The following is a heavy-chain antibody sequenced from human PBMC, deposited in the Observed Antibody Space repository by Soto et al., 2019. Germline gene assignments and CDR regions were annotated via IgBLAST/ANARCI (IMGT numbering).Heavy chain of an antibody. CDR2: ISSSSSTI. CDR3: ARGRRGQWLVRYYFDY. J-gene: IGHJ4*02. Sequence: GGSLRLSCAASGFTFSSYSMNWVRQAPGKGLEWVSYISSSSSTIYYADSVKGRFTISRDNAKNSLYLQMNSLRAEDTAVYYCARGRRGQWLVRYYFDYWGQGTLVTVSS. CDR1: GFTFSSYS. D-gene: IGHD6-19*01. V-gene: IGHV3-48*01.